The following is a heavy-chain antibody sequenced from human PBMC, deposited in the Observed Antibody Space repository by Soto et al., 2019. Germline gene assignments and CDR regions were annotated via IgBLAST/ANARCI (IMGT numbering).Heavy chain of an antibody. D-gene: IGHD2-15*01. CDR3: ARVRRYCSGGSCPNWFDP. CDR1: GGSFSGYY. CDR2: INHSGST. Sequence: SETLSLTCAVYGGSFSGYYWSWIRQPPGKGLEWIGEINHSGSTNYNPSLKSRVTISVDTSRNQFSLKLSSVTAADTAVYYCARVRRYCSGGSCPNWFDPWGQGTLVTVSS. J-gene: IGHJ5*02. V-gene: IGHV4-34*01.